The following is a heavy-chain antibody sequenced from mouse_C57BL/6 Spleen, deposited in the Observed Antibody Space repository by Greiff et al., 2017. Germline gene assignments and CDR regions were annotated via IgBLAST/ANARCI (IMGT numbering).Heavy chain of an antibody. V-gene: IGHV1-61*01. CDR3: ARRPYDGYYGY. D-gene: IGHD2-3*01. CDR1: GYTFTSYW. CDR2: IYPSDSET. J-gene: IGHJ2*01. Sequence: VQLQQPGAELVRPGSSVKLSCKASGYTFTSYWMDWVKQRPGQGLEWIGNIYPSDSETHYNQKFKDKATLTVDKYSSTAYMQLSSLTSEDSAVYYCARRPYDGYYGYWGQGTTLTVSS.